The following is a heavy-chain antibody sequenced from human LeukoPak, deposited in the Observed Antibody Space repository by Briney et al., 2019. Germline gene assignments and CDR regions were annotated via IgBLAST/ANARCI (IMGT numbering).Heavy chain of an antibody. D-gene: IGHD1-26*01. CDR1: GFMFSSFW. Sequence: GGSLRLSCTASGFMFSSFWMSWVRQAPGKGLEWVASIEDDGSRKNYGDSVKGRFTISRDNAENSLYLQMNILRVEDTAVYYCARDIPRGSTHLDYWGQGTLVTVSA. CDR2: IEDDGSRK. J-gene: IGHJ4*02. CDR3: ARDIPRGSTHLDY. V-gene: IGHV3-7*01.